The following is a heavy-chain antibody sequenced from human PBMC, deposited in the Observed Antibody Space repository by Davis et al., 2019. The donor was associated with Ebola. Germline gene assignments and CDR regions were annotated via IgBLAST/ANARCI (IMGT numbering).Heavy chain of an antibody. J-gene: IGHJ2*01. V-gene: IGHV3-11*01. Sequence: GESLKISCAASGFTFRDYYMSWIRQAPGKGLERVSYISSSGSTIYYADSVKGRFTISRDNAKNSLYLQMNSLRAEDTAVYYCARKIVATGIFFIWYFDLWGRGTLVTVSS. CDR3: ARKIVATGIFFIWYFDL. CDR1: GFTFRDYY. CDR2: ISSSGSTI. D-gene: IGHD5-12*01.